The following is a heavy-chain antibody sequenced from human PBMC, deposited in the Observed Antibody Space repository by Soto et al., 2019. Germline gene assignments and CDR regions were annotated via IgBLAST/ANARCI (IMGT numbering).Heavy chain of an antibody. CDR2: ISYDGSNK. J-gene: IGHJ3*02. CDR3: ARDSAITIFGVVITQNDAFDI. D-gene: IGHD3-3*01. CDR1: GFTFSSYA. Sequence: PGGSLRLSCAASGFTFSSYAMHWVRQAPGKGLEWVAVISYDGSNKYYADSVKGRFTISRDNSKNTLYLQMNSLRAEDTAVYYCARDSAITIFGVVITQNDAFDIWGQGTLVTGSS. V-gene: IGHV3-30-3*01.